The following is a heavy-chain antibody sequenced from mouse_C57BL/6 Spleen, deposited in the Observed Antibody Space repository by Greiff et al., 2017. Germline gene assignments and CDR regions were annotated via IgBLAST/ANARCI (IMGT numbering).Heavy chain of an antibody. Sequence: EVKLVESGGGLVKPGGSLKLSCAASGFTFSSYAMSWVRQTPEKRLEWVATISDCGSYTYYPDNVKGRFTISRDNAKNNLYLQMSHLKSEDTAMYYCARDRAVFDYWGQGTTLTVSS. D-gene: IGHD3-3*01. V-gene: IGHV5-4*01. CDR1: GFTFSSYA. CDR3: ARDRAVFDY. J-gene: IGHJ2*01. CDR2: ISDCGSYT.